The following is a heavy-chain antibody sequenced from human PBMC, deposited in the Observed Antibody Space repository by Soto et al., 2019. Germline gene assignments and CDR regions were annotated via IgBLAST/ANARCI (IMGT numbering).Heavy chain of an antibody. CDR3: AKVSRRGSAIDFDY. J-gene: IGHJ4*02. Sequence: QVQLVQSGAEVKKPGASVKVSCKASGYTFSTYDINWVRQATGQGLEWMGWMNPSSGDTGYAQKFQGRVTMTRDTSTTPAYMELYSLRSEDTAVYYCAKVSRRGSAIDFDYWGQGTLVTVSP. D-gene: IGHD3-10*01. V-gene: IGHV1-8*01. CDR2: MNPSSGDT. CDR1: GYTFSTYD.